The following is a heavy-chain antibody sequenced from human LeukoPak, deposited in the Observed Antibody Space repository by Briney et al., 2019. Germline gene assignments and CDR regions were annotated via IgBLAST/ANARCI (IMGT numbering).Heavy chain of an antibody. CDR1: GFTLSSYA. J-gene: IGHJ4*02. CDR3: ARDSVWAGYDPKIGPFDY. D-gene: IGHD3/OR15-3a*01. Sequence: GGPLRLSCAASGFTLSSYAMHWVREAPGKGLEWLTVISYDRSNKYYAGSVKGRFTISRDNSKNTLYLQMNSLRAEDTAVYYCARDSVWAGYDPKIGPFDYWGQGTLVTVSS. V-gene: IGHV3-30*04. CDR2: ISYDRSNK.